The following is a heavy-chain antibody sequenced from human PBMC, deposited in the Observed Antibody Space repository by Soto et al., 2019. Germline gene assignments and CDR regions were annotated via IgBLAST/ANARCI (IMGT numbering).Heavy chain of an antibody. CDR2: ISYDGSNK. D-gene: IGHD5-18*01. CDR1: GFNFSSYG. J-gene: IGHJ4*02. CDR3: AKDSGYSYGSFDY. V-gene: IGHV3-30*18. Sequence: PGGSLRLSCAGSGFNFSSYGMHWVRQAPGRGLEWVAVISYDGSNKYYADSVKGRFTISRDNSKNTLYLQMNSLRAEDTAVYYCAKDSGYSYGSFDYWGQGTLVTVSS.